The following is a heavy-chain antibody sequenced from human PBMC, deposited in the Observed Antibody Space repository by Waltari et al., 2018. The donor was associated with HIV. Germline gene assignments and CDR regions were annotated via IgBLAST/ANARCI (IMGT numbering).Heavy chain of an antibody. D-gene: IGHD5-12*01. V-gene: IGHV3-30*02. CDR3: AKDTLIGYLFDY. CDR2: IRYDGSNK. J-gene: IGHJ4*02. CDR1: GFTFSSYG. Sequence: QVQLVESGGGVVQPGGSLRLSCAASGFTFSSYGRHWVRQAPGKGLEWVAFIRYDGSNKYYADSVKGRFTISRDNSKNTLYLQMNSLRAEDTAVYYCAKDTLIGYLFDYWGQGTLVTVSS.